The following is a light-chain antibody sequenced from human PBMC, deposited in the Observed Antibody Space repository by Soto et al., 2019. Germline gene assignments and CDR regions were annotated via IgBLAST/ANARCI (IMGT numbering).Light chain of an antibody. Sequence: EIVLTQCPATLSLSPGERATLSCRASQSVGSYLAWYQQKPGQAPRLLIYDASNRATGIPARFSGSGSGTDFTLNISSLEPEDFAVYYCQQRSNWLLTFGGGTKVEIK. V-gene: IGKV3-11*01. CDR1: QSVGSY. CDR3: QQRSNWLLT. J-gene: IGKJ4*01. CDR2: DAS.